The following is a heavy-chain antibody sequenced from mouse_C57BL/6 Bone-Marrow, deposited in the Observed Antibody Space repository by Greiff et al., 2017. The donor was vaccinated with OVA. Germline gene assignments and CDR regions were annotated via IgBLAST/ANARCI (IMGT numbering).Heavy chain of an antibody. Sequence: EVQLQQSGPELVKPGASVKISCKASGYTFTDYYMNWVKQSHGKSLEWIGDINPNNGGTSYNQKFKGKATLTVDKSSSTAYMELRSLTSEDSAVYYCAKGYDGGCAYWGQGTLVTVSA. D-gene: IGHD2-2*01. J-gene: IGHJ3*01. CDR2: INPNNGGT. CDR3: AKGYDGGCAY. V-gene: IGHV1-26*01. CDR1: GYTFTDYY.